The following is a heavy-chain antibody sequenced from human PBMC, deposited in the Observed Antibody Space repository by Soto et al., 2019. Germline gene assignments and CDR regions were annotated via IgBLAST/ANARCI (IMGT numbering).Heavy chain of an antibody. J-gene: IGHJ3*02. CDR3: ARDYYDSSGYYWLYAFDI. CDR2: ISYDGSNK. D-gene: IGHD3-22*01. CDR1: GITFSSYA. V-gene: IGHV3-30-3*01. Sequence: GGSLRLSCAASGITFSSYAMHWIRQAPGKGLEWVAVISYDGSNKYYADSVKGRFTISRDNSKNTLYLQMNSLRAEDAAVYYCARDYYDSSGYYWLYAFDIWGQGTMVTVS.